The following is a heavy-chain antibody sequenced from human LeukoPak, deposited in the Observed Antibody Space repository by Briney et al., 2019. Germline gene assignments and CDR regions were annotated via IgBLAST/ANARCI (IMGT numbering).Heavy chain of an antibody. D-gene: IGHD3-3*01. CDR2: ISGGGGST. Sequence: GGSLRLSCAASGFTFSTYGMSWVRQAPGKGLEWVSGISGGGGSTYYADSVKGRFTISRDNSKNTLYFQMNSLRAEDTAVYYCARRGGRWSGRDWFDPWGQGTLVTVSS. CDR1: GFTFSTYG. J-gene: IGHJ5*02. CDR3: ARRGGRWSGRDWFDP. V-gene: IGHV3-23*01.